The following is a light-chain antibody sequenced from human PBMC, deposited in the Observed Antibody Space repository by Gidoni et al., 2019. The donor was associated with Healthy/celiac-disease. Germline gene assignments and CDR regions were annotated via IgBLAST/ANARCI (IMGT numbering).Light chain of an antibody. J-gene: IGLJ3*02. CDR2: EVS. V-gene: IGLV2-8*01. CDR3: SSYAGSNNWV. Sequence: SALTQPPSASGSPGPSVTISCTGTSSDVGAYKYVSGYQQHPGKVPKLMLYEVSKRPSGVPDRFSGSKSGNTASLTVSGLQAEDEADYYCSSYAGSNNWVFGGGTKVTVL. CDR1: SSDVGAYKY.